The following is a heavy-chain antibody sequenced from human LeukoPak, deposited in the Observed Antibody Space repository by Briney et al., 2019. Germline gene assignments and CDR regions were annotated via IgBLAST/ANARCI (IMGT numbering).Heavy chain of an antibody. Sequence: PSETLSLTCTVSGGSISSYYWSWIRQPPGKGLEWIGYIYYSGSTYYNPSLKSRVTISVDTSKNQFSLKLSSVTAADTAVYYCARDFSRGYPDYWGQGTLVTVSS. J-gene: IGHJ4*02. CDR2: IYYSGST. CDR3: ARDFSRGYPDY. CDR1: GGSISSYY. D-gene: IGHD1-1*01. V-gene: IGHV4-59*12.